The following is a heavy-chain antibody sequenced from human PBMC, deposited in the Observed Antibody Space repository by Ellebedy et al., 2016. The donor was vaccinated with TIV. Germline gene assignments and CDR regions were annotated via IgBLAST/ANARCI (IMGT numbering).Heavy chain of an antibody. CDR1: GDSISSGTYY. Sequence: SETLSLTCTVTGDSISSGTYYWGWTRQPPGKGLEWIGSMYSGGTTYYNPSLKSRVTISVDTSKNQFSLKLSSVTAADTAVYYCARVGIYSNYLRAPFEFVYFDYWGQGTLVTVSS. V-gene: IGHV4-39*07. CDR2: MYSGGTT. J-gene: IGHJ4*02. CDR3: ARVGIYSNYLRAPFEFVYFDY. D-gene: IGHD4-11*01.